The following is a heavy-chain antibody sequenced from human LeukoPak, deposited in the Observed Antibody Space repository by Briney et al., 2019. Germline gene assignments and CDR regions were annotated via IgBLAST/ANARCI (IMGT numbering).Heavy chain of an antibody. Sequence: PGGSLRLSCAASAFTLSSDWMTWVRQAPGKGLEWVATIKPDGSEKHYVDSLKGRFTISRDNARNSVYLQMNSLRVEDTAVYHCAVDKSWSFPLWGQGTLVTVSS. D-gene: IGHD1-26*01. CDR1: AFTLSSDW. CDR2: IKPDGSEK. CDR3: AVDKSWSFPL. V-gene: IGHV3-7*01. J-gene: IGHJ4*02.